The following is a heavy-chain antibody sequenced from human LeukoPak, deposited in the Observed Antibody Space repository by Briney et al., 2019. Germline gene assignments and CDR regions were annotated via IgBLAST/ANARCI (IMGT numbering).Heavy chain of an antibody. CDR2: IYYSGST. D-gene: IGHD3-10*01. CDR3: ARESPTYYYGSGSSALDY. V-gene: IGHV4-39*07. CDR1: GGSISSYY. Sequence: SETLSLTCTVSGGSISSYYWSWIRQPPGKGLEWIGSIYYSGSTYYNPSLKSRVTISVDTSKNQFSLKLSSVTAADTAVYYCARESPTYYYGSGSSALDYWGQGTLVTVSS. J-gene: IGHJ4*02.